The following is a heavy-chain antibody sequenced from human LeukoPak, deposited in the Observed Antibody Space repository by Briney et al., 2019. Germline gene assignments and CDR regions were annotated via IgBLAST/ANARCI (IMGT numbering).Heavy chain of an antibody. CDR2: INHSGGT. D-gene: IGHD3-9*01. J-gene: IGHJ2*01. CDR1: GGSFSGYY. CDR3: ARRNDYDILTADWYFGL. V-gene: IGHV4-34*01. Sequence: SETLSLTCAVYGGSFSGYYWSWIRQPPGKGLEWIGEINHSGGTNYNPSLKSRVTISVDTSKNQFSLKLSSVTAADTAVYYCARRNDYDILTADWYFGLWGRGTLVTVSS.